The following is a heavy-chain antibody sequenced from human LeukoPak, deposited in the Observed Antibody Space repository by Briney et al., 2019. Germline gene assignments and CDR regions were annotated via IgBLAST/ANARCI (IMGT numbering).Heavy chain of an antibody. Sequence: PGGSLRLSCAASGFSFGTYGMSWVRQAPGKGLEWVSAISDSGGSTFYADSVKGRFTISRDNSKNTLYLQMKSLRAEDMAVYYCAKSKYSSNWYALDYWGQGTLVTVSS. CDR3: AKSKYSSNWYALDY. J-gene: IGHJ4*02. CDR1: GFSFGTYG. V-gene: IGHV3-23*01. D-gene: IGHD6-13*01. CDR2: ISDSGGST.